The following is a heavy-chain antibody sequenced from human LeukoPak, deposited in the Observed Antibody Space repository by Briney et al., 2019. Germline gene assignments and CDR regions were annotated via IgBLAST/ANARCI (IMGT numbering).Heavy chain of an antibody. CDR1: GGSISSHSYY. J-gene: IGHJ4*02. CDR2: IYYTGST. Sequence: KPSETLSLTCSVSGGSISSHSYYWGWVRQPPGKGLEWIGCIYYTGSTYDNPSLKSRVTLSVDTSKNQFSLNLTSVTAADTAIYYCARDHYLSGFVWGQGTLVTVSS. V-gene: IGHV4-39*07. CDR3: ARDHYLSGFV. D-gene: IGHD3-10*01.